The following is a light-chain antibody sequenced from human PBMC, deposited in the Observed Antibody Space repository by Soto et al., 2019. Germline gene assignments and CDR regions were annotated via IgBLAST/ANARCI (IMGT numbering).Light chain of an antibody. CDR2: GAS. CDR3: QQYGGSPLYT. Sequence: DIVLTQSPGTLSLSPGERATLSCRASQTVGSNYLAWYQQKPGQAPRLLMYGASSSATGIPDRFSGSGSGTDFTRTISRLEPEDFAVYYCQQYGGSPLYTFGQGTKLEIK. CDR1: QTVGSNY. J-gene: IGKJ2*01. V-gene: IGKV3-20*01.